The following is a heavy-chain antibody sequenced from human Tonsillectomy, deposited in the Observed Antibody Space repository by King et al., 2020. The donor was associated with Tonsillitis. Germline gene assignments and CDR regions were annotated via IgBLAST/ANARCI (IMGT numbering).Heavy chain of an antibody. D-gene: IGHD4-17*01. CDR3: AMVDYGDYDVGIDYVFDF. Sequence: LQLQESGPGLVKPSETLSLTCTVSGGSISSTSYYWGWIRQPPGKGLEWIGSIYYSGSTYYNPSLKSRVTISEDTSKSQFSLKLSSVTAADTAVYYCAMVDYGDYDVGIDYVFDFLGQGTMVTVSS. J-gene: IGHJ3*01. CDR1: GGSISSTSYY. CDR2: IYYSGST. V-gene: IGHV4-39*01.